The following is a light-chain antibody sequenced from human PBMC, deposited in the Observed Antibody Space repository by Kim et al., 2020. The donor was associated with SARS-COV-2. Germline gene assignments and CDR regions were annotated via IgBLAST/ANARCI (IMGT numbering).Light chain of an antibody. V-gene: IGKV1-27*01. Sequence: DIRMTQSPSSLSASVGDRVTITCRASQGINNDLAWYQQKPGKVPNLLIYGASALQSGVPSRFSGRGSGTDFTLTISRLQPEDVAIYYCQKYNGGPWTFGRGTKVDIK. CDR2: GAS. CDR3: QKYNGGPWT. CDR1: QGINND. J-gene: IGKJ1*01.